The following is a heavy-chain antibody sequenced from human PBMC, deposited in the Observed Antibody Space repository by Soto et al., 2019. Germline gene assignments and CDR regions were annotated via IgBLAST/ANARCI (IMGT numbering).Heavy chain of an antibody. Sequence: QVQLQESGPGLVKPSQTLSLTCIVSGGSISSGGYYWNWIRQHPGKCLEWIGYIYYSGSTYYNPSLKSRLNVSLATSKTQFSLKMSSVTAADTAVYYCARSVFPWGQGTLVTVYS. J-gene: IGHJ5*02. CDR2: IYYSGST. CDR3: ARSVFP. V-gene: IGHV4-31*03. D-gene: IGHD2-8*01. CDR1: GGSISSGGYY.